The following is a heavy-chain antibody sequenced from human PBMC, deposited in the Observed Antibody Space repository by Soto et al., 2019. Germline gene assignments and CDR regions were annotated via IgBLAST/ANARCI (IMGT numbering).Heavy chain of an antibody. J-gene: IGHJ6*02. D-gene: IGHD1-26*01. CDR1: GFTFSRYR. CDR3: ARDTEWELLRYYYYGMDV. Sequence: GASVRLSGAASGFTFSRYRMNWVRQAQGKGLEGVSYISSSSSTIYYADSVKGRFTISRDNAKNSLYLQMNSLRDEDTAVYYCARDTEWELLRYYYYGMDVWGQGTTVTVSS. CDR2: ISSSSSTI. V-gene: IGHV3-48*02.